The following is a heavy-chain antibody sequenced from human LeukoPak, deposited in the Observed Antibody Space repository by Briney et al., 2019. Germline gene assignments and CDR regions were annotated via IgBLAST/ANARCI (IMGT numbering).Heavy chain of an antibody. CDR2: ICYSGTT. CDR3: ARNSAVAGDFDY. V-gene: IGHV4-31*03. D-gene: IGHD6-19*01. CDR1: GGSISSGDYY. J-gene: IGHJ4*02. Sequence: SQTLSLTCTVSGGSISSGDYYWSWIRQPPGKGLEWIGYICYSGTTYYNPSLKSRLTISVDTSKNQFSLRLSSVTAADTAVYYCARNSAVAGDFDYWGQGTLVTVSS.